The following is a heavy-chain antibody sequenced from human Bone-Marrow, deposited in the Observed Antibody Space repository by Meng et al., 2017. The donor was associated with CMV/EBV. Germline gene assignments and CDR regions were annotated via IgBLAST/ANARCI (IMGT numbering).Heavy chain of an antibody. CDR3: ARASRYCSSTSCSGWFDP. Sequence: GSLRLSCTVSGGSISSYYWSWIRQPPGKGLEWIGYIYYSGSTNYNPSLKSRVTISVDTSKNQFSLKLSSVTAADTAVYYCARASRYCSSTSCSGWFDPWGQGTLVTVSS. CDR2: IYYSGST. J-gene: IGHJ5*02. D-gene: IGHD2-2*01. V-gene: IGHV4-59*01. CDR1: GGSISSYY.